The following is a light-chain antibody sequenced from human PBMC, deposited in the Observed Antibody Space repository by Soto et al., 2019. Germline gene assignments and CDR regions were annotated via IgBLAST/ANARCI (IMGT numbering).Light chain of an antibody. Sequence: EIVLTQSPGTLSLSPGERATLSCRASQNVASSYLAWFQQKPGQTPRLLIYGASSRATGIRDRFSGSGSGTDFTLTIRSLEPEDFAVYYSQQYGTSPWTFGQGTKLDIK. V-gene: IGKV3-20*01. CDR2: GAS. CDR3: QQYGTSPWT. J-gene: IGKJ1*01. CDR1: QNVASSY.